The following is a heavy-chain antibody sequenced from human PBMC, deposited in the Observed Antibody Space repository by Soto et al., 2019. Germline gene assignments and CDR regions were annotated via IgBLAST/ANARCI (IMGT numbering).Heavy chain of an antibody. CDR1: GFRFSIYS. CDR3: ARSVEGHFDY. V-gene: IGHV3-48*02. D-gene: IGHD6-19*01. Sequence: EVQLVESGGGLVHPGGSLRLSCAASGFRFSIYSMNWVHQAPGKGLEWSAYITSDTNTIKYADSVKGRFTISRDNAKNSVYLQMNSLRDEDTAVYYCARSVEGHFDYWGQGTVVTVSS. J-gene: IGHJ4*02. CDR2: ITSDTNTI.